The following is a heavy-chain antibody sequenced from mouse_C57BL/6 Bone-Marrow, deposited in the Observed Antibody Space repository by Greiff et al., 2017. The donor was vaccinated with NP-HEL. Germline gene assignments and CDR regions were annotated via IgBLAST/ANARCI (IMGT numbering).Heavy chain of an antibody. J-gene: IGHJ2*01. CDR2: FYPGSGSI. CDR1: GYTFPEYT. CDR3: ARHEGTLWDEGGFDY. D-gene: IGHD4-1*01. Sequence: LVESGAELVKPGASVKLSCKASGYTFPEYTIHWVKQRSGQGLEWIGWFYPGSGSIKYNEKFKDKATLTADKSSSTVYMELSRLTSEDSAVYFCARHEGTLWDEGGFDYWGQGTTLTVSS. V-gene: IGHV1-62-2*01.